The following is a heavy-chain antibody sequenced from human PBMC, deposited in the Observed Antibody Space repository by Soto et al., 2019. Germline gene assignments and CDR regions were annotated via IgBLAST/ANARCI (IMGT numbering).Heavy chain of an antibody. D-gene: IGHD4-4*01. J-gene: IGHJ6*03. CDR2: INPNSGGT. CDR3: ARGAVTTTPGYYYYMDV. V-gene: IGHV1-2*04. Sequence: ASVKVSCTDSVYTFTGYYMRWVRQAPGQGLEWMGWINPNSGGTNYAQKFQGWVTMTRDTSISTAYMELSRLRSDDTAVYYCARGAVTTTPGYYYYMDVWGKGTTVTVSS. CDR1: VYTFTGYY.